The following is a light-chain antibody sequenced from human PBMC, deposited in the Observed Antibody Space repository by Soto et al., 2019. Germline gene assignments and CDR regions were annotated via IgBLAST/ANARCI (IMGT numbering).Light chain of an antibody. CDR3: QQSYGNPG. Sequence: DIQMTQSPSSLSASVGDRVTITCRASQNIRHFLNWYHQKPGKAPKLLIYATSNLQSGVPSRFSGSGSGTDFTLTITSLQPEDFGTYYCQQSYGNPGFAPGTKVDIK. J-gene: IGKJ3*01. CDR1: QNIRHF. CDR2: ATS. V-gene: IGKV1-39*01.